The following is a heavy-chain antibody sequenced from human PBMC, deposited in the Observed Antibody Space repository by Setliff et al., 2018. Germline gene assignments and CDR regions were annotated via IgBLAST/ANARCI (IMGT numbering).Heavy chain of an antibody. CDR3: ARSRGYKHDSSGYYYDHYYYYYMDV. CDR2: VYTSGST. D-gene: IGHD3-22*01. CDR1: GGSISSYY. Sequence: LTCTVSGGSISSYYWSWIRQPPGKGLEWIGYVYTSGSTNYNPSLKSRVTISVDTSKNQFSLKLSSVTAADTAVYYCARSRGYKHDSSGYYYDHYYYYYMDVWGKGTPVTVS. J-gene: IGHJ6*03. V-gene: IGHV4-4*08.